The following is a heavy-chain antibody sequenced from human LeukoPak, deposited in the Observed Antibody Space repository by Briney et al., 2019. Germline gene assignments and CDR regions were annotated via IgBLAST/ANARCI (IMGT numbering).Heavy chain of an antibody. J-gene: IGHJ3*02. V-gene: IGHV4-61*02. CDR1: GGSISGGSYY. CDR3: AGGEHAFDI. D-gene: IGHD1-26*01. CDR2: IYTSGST. Sequence: PSETLSLTCTVSGGSISGGSYYWSWIRQPAGKGLEWIGRIYTSGSTNYNPSLKSRVTISVDTSKNQFSLKLSSVTAADTAVYYCAGGEHAFDIWGQGTMVTVSS.